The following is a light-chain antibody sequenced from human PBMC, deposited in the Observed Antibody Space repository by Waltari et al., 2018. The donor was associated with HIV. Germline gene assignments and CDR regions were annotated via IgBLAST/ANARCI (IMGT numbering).Light chain of an antibody. CDR3: QQYDDWPFA. CDR1: QRLRNN. V-gene: IGKV3D-15*01. CDR2: DAS. Sequence: EIVLTQSPATLSVSPGERATLSCRASQRLRNNLAWYQQKPGQPPRLLIYDASTRATGVPARFSGSGSATEFTLTITGLQSEDFAVYYCQQYDDWPFAFGQGTRLEIK. J-gene: IGKJ5*01.